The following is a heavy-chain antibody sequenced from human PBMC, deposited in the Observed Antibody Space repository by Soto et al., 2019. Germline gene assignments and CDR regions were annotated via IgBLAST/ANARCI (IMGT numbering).Heavy chain of an antibody. V-gene: IGHV3-30*18. CDR1: GFTFSSYG. CDR3: ANPDGMDV. CDR2: ISYDGSNK. Sequence: RRLSCAASGFTFSSYGMHWVRQAPGKGLEWVAVISYDGSNKYYADSVTGRFTISRDNSKNTLYLQMNSLRAEDTAVYYCANPDGMDVWGQGTTVTVSS. J-gene: IGHJ6*02.